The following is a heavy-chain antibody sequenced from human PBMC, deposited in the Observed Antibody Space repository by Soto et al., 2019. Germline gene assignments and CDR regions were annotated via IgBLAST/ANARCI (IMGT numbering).Heavy chain of an antibody. J-gene: IGHJ4*02. CDR1: GFSLKTYG. CDR3: ARGIYHLGY. V-gene: IGHV3-33*01. D-gene: IGHD5-12*01. CDR2: IWFDGGNK. Sequence: QVQLVESGGGVVQPGRSLRLSCAASGFSLKTYGMHWVRQAPGKGLEWVAVIWFDGGNKYYADSVKGRFTISRDESRNTLYLQMTSLRAEDTAMYYCARGIYHLGYWGPGTLVTVSS.